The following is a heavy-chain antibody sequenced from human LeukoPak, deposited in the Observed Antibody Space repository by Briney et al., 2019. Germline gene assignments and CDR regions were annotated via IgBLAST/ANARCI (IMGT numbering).Heavy chain of an antibody. CDR2: IYSGGST. J-gene: IGHJ4*02. CDR1: GFTVRSNY. CDR3: ARDRGGSYFDY. Sequence: QSGGSLRLSCAASGFTVRSNYMSWVRQAPGKGLEWVSVIYSGGSTYYADSMKGRFTISRDNSKNTLYLQMNSLRAADTAVYYCARDRGGSYFDYWGQGTLVTVSS. D-gene: IGHD1-26*01. V-gene: IGHV3-66*02.